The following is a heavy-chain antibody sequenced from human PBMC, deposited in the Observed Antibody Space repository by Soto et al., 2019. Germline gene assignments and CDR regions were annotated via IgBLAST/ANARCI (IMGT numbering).Heavy chain of an antibody. CDR2: ILYDGSEK. J-gene: IGHJ4*02. D-gene: IGHD6-19*01. CDR1: GFMFDSYG. CDR3: AREPGRIAVAGFDY. V-gene: IGHV3-33*01. Sequence: QVQLVESGGGVFQPGRSLRLSCVASGFMFDSYGMHCFLQAPGKGLECVAIILYDGSEKYHADSVKGRFTISRANSKNTLYLQMNSLRAEDTALYYCAREPGRIAVAGFDYWGQGTLVTVSS.